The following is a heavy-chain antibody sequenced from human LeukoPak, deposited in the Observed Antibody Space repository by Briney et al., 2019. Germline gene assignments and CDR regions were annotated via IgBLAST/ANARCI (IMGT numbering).Heavy chain of an antibody. CDR1: GGSISSYY. CDR2: IYYSGST. D-gene: IGHD2-2*01. Sequence: PWETLSLTCTVSGGSISSYYWSWIRQPPGKGLEWIGYIYYSGSTNYNPSLKSRVTISVDTSKNQFSLKLSSVTAADTAVYYCARDSRYCSSTSCSYNWFDPWGQGTLVTVSS. J-gene: IGHJ5*02. CDR3: ARDSRYCSSTSCSYNWFDP. V-gene: IGHV4-59*01.